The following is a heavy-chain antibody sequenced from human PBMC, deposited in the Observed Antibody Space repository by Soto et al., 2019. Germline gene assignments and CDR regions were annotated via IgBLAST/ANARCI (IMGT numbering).Heavy chain of an antibody. D-gene: IGHD1-1*01. Sequence: GGSLRLSCAASGFTFSSYAMSWVRQAPGKGLEWVSAISGSGGSTYYADSVKGRFTISRDNSKNTLYLQMNSLRAEDTAVYYCAKAPPRGKLETWDFDYLGRGTLVPVSS. CDR1: GFTFSSYA. J-gene: IGHJ4*02. V-gene: IGHV3-23*01. CDR2: ISGSGGST. CDR3: AKAPPRGKLETWDFDY.